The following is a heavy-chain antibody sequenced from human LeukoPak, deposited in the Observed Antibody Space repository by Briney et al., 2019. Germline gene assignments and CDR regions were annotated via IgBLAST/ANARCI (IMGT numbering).Heavy chain of an antibody. CDR3: VRGGPSTWS. V-gene: IGHV3-74*01. CDR1: GFTFSSYW. D-gene: IGHD2-15*01. J-gene: IGHJ5*02. CDR2: INSDGSSR. Sequence: GGSLRLSCAASGFTFSSYWMHWVRQAPGKGLVWVSRINSDGSSRSHADSVKGRFTISRDNAKNTVYLQMNSLRAEDTAVYYCVRGGPSTWSWGQGTLVTVSS.